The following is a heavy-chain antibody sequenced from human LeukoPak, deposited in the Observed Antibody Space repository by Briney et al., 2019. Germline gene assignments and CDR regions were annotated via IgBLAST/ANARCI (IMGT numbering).Heavy chain of an antibody. CDR2: IYHSGST. Sequence: SETLSLTCAVSGYSISSGYYWGWIRQPPGKGLEWIGSIYHSGSTYYNPSLKSRVTISVDTSKNQFSLKLSPVTAADTAVYYCARGDIVVVPAENWFDPWGQGTLVTVSS. D-gene: IGHD2-2*01. J-gene: IGHJ5*02. CDR3: ARGDIVVVPAENWFDP. CDR1: GYSISSGYY. V-gene: IGHV4-38-2*01.